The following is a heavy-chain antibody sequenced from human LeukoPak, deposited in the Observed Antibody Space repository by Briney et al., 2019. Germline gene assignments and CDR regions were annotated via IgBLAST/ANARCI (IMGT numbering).Heavy chain of an antibody. V-gene: IGHV3-30*18. CDR3: AKDSGYSSGWFFDY. CDR1: GFTFSSYA. D-gene: IGHD6-19*01. Sequence: GRSLRLSCAASGFTFSSYAMHWVRQPPGKGLEWVAVISDDASYKYYADSVKGRYAISRHSSKNTLYLQMNSLRLEDTAVYYCAKDSGYSSGWFFDYWGQGTLVTVSS. CDR2: ISDDASYK. J-gene: IGHJ4*02.